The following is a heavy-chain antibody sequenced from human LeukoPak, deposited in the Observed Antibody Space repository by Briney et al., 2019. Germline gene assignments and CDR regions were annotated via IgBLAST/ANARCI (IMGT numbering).Heavy chain of an antibody. V-gene: IGHV3-30*18. Sequence: GRSLRLSCAASGFTFSSYGFHWVRQAPGKGLEWVAVIPYDGSNKYYADSVKGRVTISRDNSKNTLYLQMNTLRAEDTAVYYCAKEVGYGMDVWGQGTTVTVSS. CDR1: GFTFSSYG. J-gene: IGHJ6*02. D-gene: IGHD1-26*01. CDR3: AKEVGYGMDV. CDR2: IPYDGSNK.